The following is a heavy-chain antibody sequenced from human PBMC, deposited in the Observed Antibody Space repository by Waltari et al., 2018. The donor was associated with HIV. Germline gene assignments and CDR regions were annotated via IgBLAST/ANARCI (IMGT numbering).Heavy chain of an antibody. V-gene: IGHV3-23*04. Sequence: EVQLVESGGGLVQPGGSLRLSCAASGFTFANYAMSWVRPAPGRGLGWVSAITGSGAATDYADSVRGRFTISRDNSKSTGYLEMNSLEAEDTAVYYCARRTAVHSGNFDYWGQGTLVTVSS. J-gene: IGHJ4*02. CDR3: ARRTAVHSGNFDY. D-gene: IGHD4-17*01. CDR1: GFTFANYA. CDR2: ITGSGAAT.